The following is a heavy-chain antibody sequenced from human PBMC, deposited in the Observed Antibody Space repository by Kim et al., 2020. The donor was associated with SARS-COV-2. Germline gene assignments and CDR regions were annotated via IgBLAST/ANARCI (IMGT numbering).Heavy chain of an antibody. CDR1: GFTFSDYG. V-gene: IGHV3-30*18. CDR2: ISYDGSNK. CDR3: AKDPRPMYYDILSPDY. D-gene: IGHD3-9*01. J-gene: IGHJ4*02. Sequence: GGSLRLSCAASGFTFSDYGMHWVRQAPGKGLEWVAVISYDGSNKYYADSVRGRFTISRHNSKNTVYLQMNSLRVEDTALYYCAKDPRPMYYDILSPDYWGQGTLVTVSS.